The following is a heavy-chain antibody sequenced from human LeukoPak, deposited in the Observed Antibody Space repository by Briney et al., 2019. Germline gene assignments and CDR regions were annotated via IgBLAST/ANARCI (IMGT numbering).Heavy chain of an antibody. Sequence: ASVKVSCKASGYSFTTFPIHWVRQAPGQAPEWVGWIHTGNGDTKYSQAFQDRVTTARDTPATTAFMELSSLRSEDTAVYYCARDAAGLLVHWGQGTLVTVSS. V-gene: IGHV1-3*04. J-gene: IGHJ4*02. CDR2: IHTGNGDT. CDR3: ARDAAGLLVH. D-gene: IGHD6-25*01. CDR1: GYSFTTFP.